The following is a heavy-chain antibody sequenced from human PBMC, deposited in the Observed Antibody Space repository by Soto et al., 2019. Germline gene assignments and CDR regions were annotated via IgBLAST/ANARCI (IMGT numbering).Heavy chain of an antibody. V-gene: IGHV4-30-4*01. CDR1: GGSISSGDYY. D-gene: IGHD6-13*01. CDR3: ARGSISAAGIDY. J-gene: IGHJ4*02. CDR2: IYYSGST. Sequence: SETLSLTCTVSGGSISSGDYYWSWIRQPPGKGLEWIGYIYYSGSTYYNPSLKSRVTISVDTSKNQFSLKLSSVTAADTAVYYCARGSISAAGIDYWGQGTLVTVSS.